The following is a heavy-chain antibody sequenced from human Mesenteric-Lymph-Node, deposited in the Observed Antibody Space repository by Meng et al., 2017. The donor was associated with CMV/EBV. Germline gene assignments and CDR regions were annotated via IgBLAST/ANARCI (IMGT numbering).Heavy chain of an antibody. CDR1: EFSFSDNC. D-gene: IGHD2-2*01. Sequence: GESLKISCAGSEFSFSDNCMHWVRQAPGKGLVWLSRIDSDGTSTGYADSVKGRFTISRDNAKNSLYLQMNSLRAEDTAVYYCARVVQLLHDAFDIWGQGTMVTVSS. CDR3: ARVVQLLHDAFDI. CDR2: IDSDGTST. J-gene: IGHJ3*02. V-gene: IGHV3-74*01.